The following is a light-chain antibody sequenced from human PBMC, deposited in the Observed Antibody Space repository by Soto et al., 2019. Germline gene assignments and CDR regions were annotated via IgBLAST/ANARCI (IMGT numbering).Light chain of an antibody. V-gene: IGLV1-40*01. CDR2: ANS. Sequence: QSVLTQPPSVSGAPGQRVTMSCTGSRSNIGAGYDVNWYQQLPGTAPKLLIYANSNRPSGVPDRFSGSKSGTSASLAITGLQAEDEADYYCQSYDSSLNYVFGTGTKLTVL. CDR1: RSNIGAGYD. J-gene: IGLJ1*01. CDR3: QSYDSSLNYV.